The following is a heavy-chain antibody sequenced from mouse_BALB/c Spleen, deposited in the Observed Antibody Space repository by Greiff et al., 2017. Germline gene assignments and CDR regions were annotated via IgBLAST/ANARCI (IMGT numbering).Heavy chain of an antibody. CDR2: ISYDGSN. V-gene: IGHV3-6*02. CDR1: GYSITSGYY. CDR3: ARAGLLRPPYFDY. Sequence: DVHLVESGPGLVKPSQSLSLTCSVTGYSITSGYYWNWIRQFPGNKLEWMGYISYDGSNNYNPSLKNRISITRDTSKNQFFLKLNSVTTEDTATYYCARAGLLRPPYFDYWGQGTTRTVSS. D-gene: IGHD1-2*01. J-gene: IGHJ2*01.